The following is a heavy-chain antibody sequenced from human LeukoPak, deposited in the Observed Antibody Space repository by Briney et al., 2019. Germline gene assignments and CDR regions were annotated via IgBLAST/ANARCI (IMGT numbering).Heavy chain of an antibody. Sequence: SETLSLTCTVSGGSISSYYWSWIRQPPGKGLEWIGEINHSGSTNYNPSLKSRVTISVDTSKNQFSLKLSSVTAADTAVYYCARQIVVVPAATFDYWGQGTLVTVSS. V-gene: IGHV4-34*01. CDR1: GGSISSYY. D-gene: IGHD2-2*01. CDR2: INHSGST. J-gene: IGHJ4*02. CDR3: ARQIVVVPAATFDY.